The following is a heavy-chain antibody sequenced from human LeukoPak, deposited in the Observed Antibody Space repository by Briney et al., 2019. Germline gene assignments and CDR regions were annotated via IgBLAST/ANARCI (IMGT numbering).Heavy chain of an antibody. CDR1: GFTFSSYW. D-gene: IGHD1-26*01. CDR3: ARGGSPPEALGDTFDV. J-gene: IGHJ3*01. V-gene: IGHV3-74*01. Sequence: GGSLRLSCAASGFTFSSYWMHWVRQAPGKGLVWVSRVKSDGSSTNYADSVKGRFTVSRDNAKNTLILKMNSLRAEDTAVYYCARGGSPPEALGDTFDVWGHGTLVTVSS. CDR2: VKSDGSST.